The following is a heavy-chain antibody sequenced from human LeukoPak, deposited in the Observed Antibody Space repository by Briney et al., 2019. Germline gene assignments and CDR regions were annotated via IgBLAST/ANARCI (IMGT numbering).Heavy chain of an antibody. CDR3: ARDFLGYMDV. D-gene: IGHD2/OR15-2a*01. J-gene: IGHJ6*03. V-gene: IGHV1-2*02. Sequence: ASVKVSCKTSGYTFTGYYIHWVRQAPGQGLEWMGWINPNTGDTNYPQKFQGRVTMTRDTSTSTAYMELRSLRSDDTAVYYCARDFLGYMDVWGKGTTVTVSS. CDR1: GYTFTGYY. CDR2: INPNTGDT.